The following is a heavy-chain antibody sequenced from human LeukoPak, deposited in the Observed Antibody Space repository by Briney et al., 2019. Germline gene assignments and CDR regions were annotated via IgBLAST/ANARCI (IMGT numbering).Heavy chain of an antibody. CDR2: IYYSGST. CDR1: GGSISSYY. D-gene: IGHD3-22*01. Sequence: SETLSLTCTVSGGSISSYYWSWIRQPPWKGLEWIGSIYYSGSTYYNPSLKSRVTISVDTSKNQFSLKLSSVTAADTAVYYCARAIYDSSGYGIDYWGQGTLVTVSS. V-gene: IGHV4-59*12. J-gene: IGHJ4*02. CDR3: ARAIYDSSGYGIDY.